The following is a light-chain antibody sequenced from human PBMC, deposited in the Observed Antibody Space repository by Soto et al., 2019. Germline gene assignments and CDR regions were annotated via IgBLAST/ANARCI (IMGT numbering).Light chain of an antibody. Sequence: QSALTQPASVSGSPGQSITISCTGTSSDIGGYNYVSWYQHHPGKAPKLMIYEVGNRPSGVSNRFSGSKSGNTASLTISGLQAEDEADYHCSSYTSRTTFVIFGGGTKLTVL. CDR3: SSYTSRTTFVI. CDR2: EVG. CDR1: SSDIGGYNY. J-gene: IGLJ2*01. V-gene: IGLV2-14*01.